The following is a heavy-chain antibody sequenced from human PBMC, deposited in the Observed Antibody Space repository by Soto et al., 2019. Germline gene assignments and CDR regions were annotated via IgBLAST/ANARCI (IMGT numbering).Heavy chain of an antibody. CDR3: TRGGSDYYFDY. V-gene: IGHV3-64*01. CDR1: GFTFSSYA. Sequence: VQLVESGGGLVQPGGSLRLSCAASGFTFSSYAMHWVRQAPGEGLEYVPTINRNVGISYYANSAKGRFTISKDDCKNTLYLQMGRMGAEDMAVYYSTRGGSDYYFDYWGQGTLVTVSS. J-gene: IGHJ4*02. CDR2: INRNVGIS. D-gene: IGHD2-21*02.